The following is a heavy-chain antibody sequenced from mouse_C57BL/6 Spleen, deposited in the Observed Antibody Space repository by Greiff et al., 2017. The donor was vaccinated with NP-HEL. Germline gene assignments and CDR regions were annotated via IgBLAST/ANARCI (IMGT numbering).Heavy chain of an antibody. Sequence: VQLKESGPELVKPGASVKMSCKASGYTFTDYNMHWVKQSHGKSLEWIGYINPNNGGTSYNQKFKGKATLTVNKSSSTAYMELRSLTSEDSAVYYFAKGGSYLAWFAYWGQGTLVTVSA. V-gene: IGHV1-22*01. CDR3: AKGGSYLAWFAY. D-gene: IGHD1-1*02. CDR1: GYTFTDYN. J-gene: IGHJ3*01. CDR2: INPNNGGT.